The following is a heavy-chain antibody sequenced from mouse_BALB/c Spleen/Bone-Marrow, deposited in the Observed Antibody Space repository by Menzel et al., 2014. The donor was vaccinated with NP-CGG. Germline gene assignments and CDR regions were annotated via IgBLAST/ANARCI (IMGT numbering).Heavy chain of an antibody. CDR1: GYTFTDYG. D-gene: IGHD2-1*01. J-gene: IGHJ4*01. CDR3: ARWDGKYAMDY. V-gene: IGHV1S137*01. CDR2: LITYYGDA. Sequence: QVQLKQSGAELVRPGISVKISCKGSGYTFTDYGIRWVRQSHAKSLEWIGVLITYYGDASYNPRFKGKATMTVDKSSSTAYMEIARLTSEDSAIYYCARWDGKYAMDYWGQGTSVTASS.